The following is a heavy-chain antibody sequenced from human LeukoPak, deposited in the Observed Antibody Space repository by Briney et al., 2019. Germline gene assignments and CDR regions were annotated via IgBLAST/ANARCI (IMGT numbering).Heavy chain of an antibody. CDR3: AREGEYCSSTSCLDY. J-gene: IGHJ4*02. D-gene: IGHD2-2*01. CDR2: IKKDGSEK. CDR1: GFSFNSYG. Sequence: GRSLRLSCAASGFSFNSYGMHWVRQAPGKGLEWVANIKKDGSEKYYVDSVKGRFTISRDNAKNSLYLQMNSLRAEDTAVYYCAREGEYCSSTSCLDYWGQGTLVTVSS. V-gene: IGHV3-7*01.